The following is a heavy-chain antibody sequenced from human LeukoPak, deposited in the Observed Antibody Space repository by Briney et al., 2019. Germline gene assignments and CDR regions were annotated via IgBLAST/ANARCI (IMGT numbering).Heavy chain of an antibody. CDR1: GGSFSGYY. CDR3: ARRIQLWLRGFDY. J-gene: IGHJ4*02. V-gene: IGHV4-34*01. Sequence: NTSETLSLTCAVYGGSFSGYYWSWIRQPPGKGLEWIGEINHSGSTYYNPSLKSRVTISVDTSKNQSSLKLSSVTAADTAVYYCARRIQLWLRGFDYWGQGTLVTVSA. D-gene: IGHD5-18*01. CDR2: INHSGST.